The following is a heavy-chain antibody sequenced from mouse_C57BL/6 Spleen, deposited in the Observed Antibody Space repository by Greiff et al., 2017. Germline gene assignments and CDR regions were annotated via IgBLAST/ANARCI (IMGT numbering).Heavy chain of an antibody. CDR1: GFTFSSYA. CDR3: ARGELDY. CDR2: ISDGGSYT. Sequence: EVQLVESGGGLVKPGGSLTLSCAASGFTFSSYAMSWVRQTPEKRLEWVATISDGGSYTYYPDNVKGRFTISRDNAKNNLYLQMSHLKSEDTAMYYCARGELDYWGQGTSVTVSS. V-gene: IGHV5-4*01. J-gene: IGHJ4*01.